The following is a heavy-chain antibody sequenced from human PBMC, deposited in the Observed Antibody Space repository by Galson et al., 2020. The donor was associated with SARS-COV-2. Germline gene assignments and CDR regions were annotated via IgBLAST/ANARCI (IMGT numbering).Heavy chain of an antibody. Sequence: GGSLRLSCAVSGFTFSNYVMHWVRQAPATGLEWVAFISDDGSNKYYADPVKGRFTISRDNSKNTLHVQVNSLRAEDTAVYYCAREYVSGWGYFEYWGQGTRVTVSS. CDR2: ISDDGSNK. CDR3: AREYVSGWGYFEY. J-gene: IGHJ4*02. D-gene: IGHD6-19*01. V-gene: IGHV3-30*03. CDR1: GFTFSNYV.